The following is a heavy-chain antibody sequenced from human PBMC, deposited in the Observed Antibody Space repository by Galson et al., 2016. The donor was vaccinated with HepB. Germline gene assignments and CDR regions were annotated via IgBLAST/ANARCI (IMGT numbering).Heavy chain of an antibody. V-gene: IGHV3-7*01. D-gene: IGHD2-8*02. CDR3: ATWWQTPTSYFGY. CDR1: GFTFSRVW. J-gene: IGHJ4*02. Sequence: SLRLSCAASGFTFSRVWMSWVRQAPGKGLEWVANIKKDGSEKYYVGSVKGRFTLSRDNAQNSLYLQTNSRRAEDTAIYYCATWWQTPTSYFGYWGQGTLVTVSS. CDR2: IKKDGSEK.